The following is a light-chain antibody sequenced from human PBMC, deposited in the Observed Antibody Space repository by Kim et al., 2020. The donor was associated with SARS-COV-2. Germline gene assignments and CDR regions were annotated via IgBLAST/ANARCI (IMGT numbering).Light chain of an antibody. CDR3: QSYDSSLWV. J-gene: IGLJ3*02. CDR1: SSNIGAGYD. CDR2: GNS. V-gene: IGLV1-40*01. Sequence: QSVLTQPPSVSGAPGQRVTISCTGSSSNIGAGYDVHWYQQLPGTAPKLLIYGNSNRPSGVPDRFSGSKSGTSASLAITGLQAEDEADYYCQSYDSSLWVFGGGTQLTVL.